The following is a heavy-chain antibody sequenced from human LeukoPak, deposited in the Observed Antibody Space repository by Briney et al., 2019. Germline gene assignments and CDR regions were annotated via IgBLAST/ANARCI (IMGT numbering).Heavy chain of an antibody. J-gene: IGHJ4*02. V-gene: IGHV1-2*02. CDR1: GYTFTGYY. Sequence: EASVKVSFRASGYTFTGYYMHWVRQAPGQGLEWMGWINPNSGGTNYAQKFQGRVTMTRDTSISTAYMELSRLRSDDTAVYYCAREYSSSWYRDWGQGTLVTVSS. D-gene: IGHD6-13*01. CDR3: AREYSSSWYRD. CDR2: INPNSGGT.